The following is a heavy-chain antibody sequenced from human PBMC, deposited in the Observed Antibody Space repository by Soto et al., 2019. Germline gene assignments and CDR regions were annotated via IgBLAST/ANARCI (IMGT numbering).Heavy chain of an antibody. D-gene: IGHD2-21*02. CDR2: IIPMFGTT. CDR1: GGTFSTYT. J-gene: IGHJ6*02. Sequence: SVKVSCKASGGTFSTYTMSWVRQAPGQGLEWMGGIIPMFGTTNYAQNFQGRVTITADESTSTAYMELRSLRSEDTAVYYCARGAVVVTAMDYYYYYGMDIWGQGTTLTVSS. V-gene: IGHV1-69*13. CDR3: ARGAVVVTAMDYYYYYGMDI.